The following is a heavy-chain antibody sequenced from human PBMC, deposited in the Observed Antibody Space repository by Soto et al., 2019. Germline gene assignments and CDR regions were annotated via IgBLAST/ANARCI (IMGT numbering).Heavy chain of an antibody. CDR1: RFSLDTYW. Sequence: EVHLVESGGGLVQPGESLRLSCTASRFSLDTYWMHWVRQIPGQGLVWVSRISPDATTTTYADSVKGRFTVSRDTAKNYLYLQMNRLRAKDTDVYSGASEPSGDDHGEYYCDGVAVWGQGTTVTVSS. CDR2: ISPDATTT. D-gene: IGHD2-21*01. J-gene: IGHJ6*02. CDR3: ASEPSGDDHGEYYCDGVAV. V-gene: IGHV3-74*03.